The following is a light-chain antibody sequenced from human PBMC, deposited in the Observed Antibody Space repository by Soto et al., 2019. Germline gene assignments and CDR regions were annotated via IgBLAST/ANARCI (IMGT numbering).Light chain of an antibody. Sequence: QSALTQPASVSGSPGQSITISCTGTSSDVGGYNYVSWYQQHPGKAPKLMNYDVNTRPSGVSNRFSGSKSGNTASLTISGLQAEDEADYYCSSYTSSISFGGGTQLTVL. J-gene: IGLJ2*01. CDR1: SSDVGGYNY. V-gene: IGLV2-14*01. CDR3: SSYTSSIS. CDR2: DVN.